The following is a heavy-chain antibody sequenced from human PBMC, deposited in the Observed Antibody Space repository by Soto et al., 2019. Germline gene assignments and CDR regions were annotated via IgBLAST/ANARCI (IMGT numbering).Heavy chain of an antibody. V-gene: IGHV4-39*01. CDR1: GGSIRSSSYF. J-gene: IGHJ5*02. Sequence: QLQLQESGPGLVKPSETLSLTCSVSGGSIRSSSYFWGWIRQPPGKGLEWIGSIYYSGSTYYNPSRKSGVTVSVDASKNQFSLKLSSVTAADTAVYYCARHPSDFWFDPWGQGTLVTVSS. CDR3: ARHPSDFWFDP. D-gene: IGHD2-21*02. CDR2: IYYSGST.